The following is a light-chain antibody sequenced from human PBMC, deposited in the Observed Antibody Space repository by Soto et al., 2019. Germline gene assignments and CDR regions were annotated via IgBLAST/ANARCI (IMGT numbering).Light chain of an antibody. CDR2: GVS. J-gene: IGKJ1*01. Sequence: ETVLTQSPGTLSLSPGERATLSCMASQSVSSSYLAWYQQRPGQAPRLLIYGVSSRATGIPDRFSGSGSGTDFTLTISRLEPEDFAVYYCQQYGSSPWTFGQGTKVDIK. V-gene: IGKV3-20*01. CDR1: QSVSSSY. CDR3: QQYGSSPWT.